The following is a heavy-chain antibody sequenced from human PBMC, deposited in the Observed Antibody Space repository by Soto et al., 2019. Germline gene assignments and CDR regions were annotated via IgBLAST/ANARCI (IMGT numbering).Heavy chain of an antibody. D-gene: IGHD3-16*01. CDR3: AKDFRLRFFSFFDY. Sequence: QVQLVESGGGVVQPGRSLRLSCAASGFTFSSYGMHWVRQAPGKGLEWVAVISYDGSNKYYADSVKGRFTISRDNSKNTLYLQMNSLRAEDTAVYYCAKDFRLRFFSFFDYWGQGTLVTVSS. V-gene: IGHV3-30*18. CDR1: GFTFSSYG. J-gene: IGHJ4*02. CDR2: ISYDGSNK.